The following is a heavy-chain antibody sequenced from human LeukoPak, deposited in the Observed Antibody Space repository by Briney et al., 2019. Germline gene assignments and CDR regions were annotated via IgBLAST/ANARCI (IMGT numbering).Heavy chain of an antibody. CDR3: ARDDPFYGSGVIDY. V-gene: IGHV1-69*13. D-gene: IGHD3-10*01. CDR1: GGTFSSYA. CDR2: IIPIFGTA. Sequence: ASVKVSCKASGGTFSSYAISCVRQAPGQGLEWMGGIIPIFGTANYAQKFQGRVTITADESTSTAYMELSSLRSEDTAVYYCARDDPFYGSGVIDYWGQGTLVTVSS. J-gene: IGHJ4*02.